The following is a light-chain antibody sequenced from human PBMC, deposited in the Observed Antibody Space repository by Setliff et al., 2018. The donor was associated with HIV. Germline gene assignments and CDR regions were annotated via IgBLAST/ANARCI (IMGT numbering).Light chain of an antibody. CDR1: QDIRKS. CDR3: QQFDDLPRT. Sequence: DIQLTQSPSSLSVSVGARVTITCQASQDIRKSLNWYQQKPGKAPKLLIYDASSLDLGVPSRFSGSGSWTDFTFNISSLQVEDIATYYCQQFDDLPRTFGGGTKVDIK. V-gene: IGKV1-33*01. CDR2: DAS. J-gene: IGKJ4*01.